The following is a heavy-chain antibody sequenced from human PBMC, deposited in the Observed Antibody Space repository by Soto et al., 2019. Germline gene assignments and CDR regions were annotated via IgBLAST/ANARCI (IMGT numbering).Heavy chain of an antibody. CDR1: RFTFSNYG. CDR2: ISYDGTNH. V-gene: IGHV3-30*03. Sequence: QVQLVESGGGVVQPGGSLTLSCAASRFTFSNYGMHWVRQAPGEGLEWVAVISYDGTNHYYADSVRGRFTRSRDNSKNTLYLHMDRLTSDDTAVYYCASDTKTGVVVPGAPKYWGQGTLVAVSS. D-gene: IGHD2-2*01. J-gene: IGHJ4*02. CDR3: ASDTKTGVVVPGAPKY.